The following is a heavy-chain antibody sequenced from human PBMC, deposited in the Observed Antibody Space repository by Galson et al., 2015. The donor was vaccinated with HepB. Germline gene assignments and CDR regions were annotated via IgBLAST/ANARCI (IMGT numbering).Heavy chain of an antibody. CDR2: INHSGTT. J-gene: IGHJ4*02. CDR1: AGSFSGYS. V-gene: IGHV4-34*01. CDR3: ARGARVSSSFEY. Sequence: ETLSLTCAVYAGSFSGYSWSWMRQPPGQGLEWIGEINHSGTTNYNASLASRVSISVDMSKNQFSLTLDSVTAADTAVYYCARGARVSSSFEYWGQGTLVTVSS. D-gene: IGHD5/OR15-5a*01.